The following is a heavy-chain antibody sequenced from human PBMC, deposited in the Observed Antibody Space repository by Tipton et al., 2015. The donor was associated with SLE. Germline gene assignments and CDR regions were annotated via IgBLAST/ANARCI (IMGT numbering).Heavy chain of an antibody. CDR3: ARSDYDILTGYYYFDY. V-gene: IGHV4-59*08. D-gene: IGHD3-9*01. CDR1: GGSISRHY. J-gene: IGHJ4*02. Sequence: TLSLTCTVSGGSISRHYWSWIRQPPGKGLEWIGYIYYSGSTNYNPSLKSRVTMSVDTSKNQFSLKLSSVTAADTAVYYCARSDYDILTGYYYFDYWGQGTLVTVSS. CDR2: IYYSGST.